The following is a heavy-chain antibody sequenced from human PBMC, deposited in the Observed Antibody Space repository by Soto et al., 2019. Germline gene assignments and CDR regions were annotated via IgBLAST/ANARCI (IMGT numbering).Heavy chain of an antibody. CDR2: IYHSGST. V-gene: IGHV4-30-2*01. CDR1: GGSISSGGYS. J-gene: IGHJ4*02. D-gene: IGHD3-22*01. Sequence: SETLSLTCAVSGGSISSGGYSWSWIRQPPGKGLEWIGYIYHSGSTYYNPSLKSRVTISVDRSKNQFSLKLSSVTAADTAVYYCARWWVDYYDSSGYYFSPYYFDYWGQGTLVTVSS. CDR3: ARWWVDYYDSSGYYFSPYYFDY.